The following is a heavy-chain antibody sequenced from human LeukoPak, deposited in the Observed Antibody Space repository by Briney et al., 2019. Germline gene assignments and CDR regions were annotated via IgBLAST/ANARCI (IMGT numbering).Heavy chain of an antibody. D-gene: IGHD6-19*01. CDR1: GFTVSSKY. V-gene: IGHV3-53*01. J-gene: IGHJ5*02. CDR2: IYTGSTT. Sequence: PGGSLRLSCAASGFTVSSKYMNWVRQAPGEGLEWVSVIYTGSTTYYADSVKGRFTISRDNSKNTLDLQMNSLRAEDTAVYYCVEGGWGETFDPWGQGTLVTVSS. CDR3: VEGGWGETFDP.